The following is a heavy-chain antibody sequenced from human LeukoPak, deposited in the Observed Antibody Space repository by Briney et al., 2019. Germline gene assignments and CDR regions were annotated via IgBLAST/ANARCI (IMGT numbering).Heavy chain of an antibody. CDR3: ARFVGATGSFDY. D-gene: IGHD1-26*01. CDR1: GYTFTSYD. V-gene: IGHV1-2*02. J-gene: IGHJ4*02. Sequence: GASVKVSCKASGYTFTSYDINWVRQATGQGLEWMGWINPNSGGTNYAQKFQGRVTMTRDMSISTAYMELSRLRSDDTAVYYCARFVGATGSFDYWGQGTLVTVSS. CDR2: INPNSGGT.